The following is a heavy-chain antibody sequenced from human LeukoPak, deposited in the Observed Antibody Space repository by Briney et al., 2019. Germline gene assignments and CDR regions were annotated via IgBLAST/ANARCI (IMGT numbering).Heavy chain of an antibody. V-gene: IGHV4-34*01. CDR3: ARDRDGYSFLTFDP. D-gene: IGHD5-24*01. Sequence: SETLSLTCTVYGGSLSDSYWSWIRQSPEKGLEWIGEINHSGSAKYNPSLKSLVTISIDTSKNQFFLNLNSVTAADTAVYYCARDRDGYSFLTFDPWGQGTLVTVSS. J-gene: IGHJ5*02. CDR2: INHSGSA. CDR1: GGSLSDSY.